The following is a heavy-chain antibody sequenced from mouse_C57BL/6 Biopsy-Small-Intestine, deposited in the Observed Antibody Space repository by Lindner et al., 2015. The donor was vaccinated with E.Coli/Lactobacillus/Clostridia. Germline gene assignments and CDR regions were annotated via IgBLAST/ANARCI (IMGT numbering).Heavy chain of an antibody. V-gene: IGHV1-18*01. CDR2: FDPEDGET. J-gene: IGHJ2*01. CDR1: GYTLTELS. Sequence: SVKVSCKVSGYTLTELSMHWVRQAPGKGLEWMGGFDPEDGETIYAQKFQGRVTMTEDTSTDTAYMELSSLRSEDTAVYYCATGKTQWLAVMYYFDYWGQGTLVTVSS. D-gene: IGHD6-1*01. CDR3: ATGKTQWLAVMYYFDY.